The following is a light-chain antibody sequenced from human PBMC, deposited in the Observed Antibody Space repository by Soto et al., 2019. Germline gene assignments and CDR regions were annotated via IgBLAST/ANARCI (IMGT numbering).Light chain of an antibody. Sequence: EIVFTQSPGTLSLSPGERATLSCRASQSVSSSYLAWYQQKPGQAPRLLIYGASSRATGIPDRFSGSGSGTDFTLTISSLEPEDFAVYYCQQRSKWPITFGQGTRLEIK. J-gene: IGKJ5*01. V-gene: IGKV3D-20*02. CDR2: GAS. CDR3: QQRSKWPIT. CDR1: QSVSSSY.